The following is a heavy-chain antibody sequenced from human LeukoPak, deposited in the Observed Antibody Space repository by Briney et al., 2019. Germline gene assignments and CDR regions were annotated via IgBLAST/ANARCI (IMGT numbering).Heavy chain of an antibody. V-gene: IGHV1-3*01. Sequence: ASVKVSCKASGYTFTSYAMHLMRQAPGQRLEWMGWVTGGNGNTKYSEKFQGRVTNTRDTSANTAYMELNSLRSEDTAVYYCAREKGFRLGYDIWGQGTMVTVSS. CDR2: VTGGNGNT. CDR3: AREKGFRLGYDI. CDR1: GYTFTSYA. J-gene: IGHJ3*02. D-gene: IGHD6-19*01.